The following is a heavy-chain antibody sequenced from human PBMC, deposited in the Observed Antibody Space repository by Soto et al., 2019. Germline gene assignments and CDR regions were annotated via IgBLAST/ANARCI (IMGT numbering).Heavy chain of an antibody. D-gene: IGHD3-22*01. Sequence: PSETLSLTCTVSSGTISTYYWCWVRQPPGKGLEWIGDISYGGSTNYNPSLKSRVTISLNTSKNQFSLKLSSVTAADTAVYYCAKDLYPRDDSSRPDYWGQGTLVTVSS. J-gene: IGHJ4*02. CDR2: ISYGGST. CDR3: AKDLYPRDDSSRPDY. V-gene: IGHV4-59*01. CDR1: SGTISTYY.